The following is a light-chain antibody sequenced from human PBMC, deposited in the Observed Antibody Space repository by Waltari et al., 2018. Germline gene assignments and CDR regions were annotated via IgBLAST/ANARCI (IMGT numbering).Light chain of an antibody. J-gene: IGKJ2*01. CDR1: QKVFYNSNDKNY. CDR2: WAS. Sequence: DIVLTQSPDSLAVSLGERATINCKSSQKVFYNSNDKNYLVWYQQKSGQPPKLLIYWASTRESGVPDRFSGSGSGTEFPLTISNLQAEDVAVYYCQQSFTTPPTFGQGTKLEIK. V-gene: IGKV4-1*01. CDR3: QQSFTTPPT.